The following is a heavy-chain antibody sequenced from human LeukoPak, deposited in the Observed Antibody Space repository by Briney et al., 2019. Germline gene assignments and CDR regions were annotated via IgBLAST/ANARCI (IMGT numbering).Heavy chain of an antibody. Sequence: SETLSLTCTVSGGSITGDPHYWTWIRQSAGEGLEWLGHVSASGRATYNPSLKSRVAISVDTSKKKFFLRLDSVTAADTAVYYCARANYYDSTGCYHDYWGQGTLVTVSS. V-gene: IGHV4-61*09. J-gene: IGHJ4*02. CDR3: ARANYYDSTGCYHDY. CDR1: GGSITGDPHY. D-gene: IGHD3-22*01. CDR2: VSASGRA.